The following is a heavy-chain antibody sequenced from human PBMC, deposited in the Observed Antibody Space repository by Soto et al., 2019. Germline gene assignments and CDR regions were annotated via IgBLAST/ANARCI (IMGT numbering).Heavy chain of an antibody. J-gene: IGHJ1*01. V-gene: IGHV2-5*02. D-gene: IGHD3-22*01. CDR1: GFSLSTSGVG. CDR2: IYWDDDK. CDR3: AHRTYYYDSSGYYSREEYFQL. Sequence: QITLKESGPTLVKPTQTLTLTCTFSGFSLSTSGVGVGWIRQPPGKALEWLALIYWDDDKRYSPSLKSRLTIIKDTSKNQVVLTMTNMDPVDTATYYCAHRTYYYDSSGYYSREEYFQLWGQGDLVTVSS.